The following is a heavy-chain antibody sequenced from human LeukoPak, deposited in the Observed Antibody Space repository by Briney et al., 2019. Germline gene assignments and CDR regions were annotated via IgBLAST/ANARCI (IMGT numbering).Heavy chain of an antibody. CDR1: GGSISSYY. D-gene: IGHD3-3*01. J-gene: IGHJ4*02. V-gene: IGHV4-4*09. Sequence: PSETLSLTCTVSGGSISSYYWSWIRQPPGKGLEWIGYIYTSGSTNYNPSLKSRVTISVDTSKNQFSLKPSSVTAADTAVYYCSRFLEPYYFDYWGQGTLVTVSS. CDR3: SRFLEPYYFDY. CDR2: IYTSGST.